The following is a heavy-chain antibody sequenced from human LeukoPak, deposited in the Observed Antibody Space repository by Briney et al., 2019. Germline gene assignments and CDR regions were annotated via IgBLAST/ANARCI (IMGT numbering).Heavy chain of an antibody. J-gene: IGHJ4*02. Sequence: PGGSLRLSCATSGFTFDDYAMHWVRQAPGKGLEWVSGISWNSGNIGYADSVKGRFTISRDNAKNSLYLQMNSLRAEDTALYYCAKDSGIAAAGGPFDYWGQGTLVTVSS. D-gene: IGHD6-13*01. CDR1: GFTFDDYA. V-gene: IGHV3-9*01. CDR2: ISWNSGNI. CDR3: AKDSGIAAAGGPFDY.